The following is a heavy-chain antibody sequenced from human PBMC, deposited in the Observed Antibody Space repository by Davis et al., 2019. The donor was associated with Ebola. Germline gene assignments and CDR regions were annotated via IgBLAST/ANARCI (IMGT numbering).Heavy chain of an antibody. J-gene: IGHJ6*02. CDR2: ISYDGSNK. CDR3: ARGYYYDSSGWGSGYYYYGMDV. Sequence: GGSLRLSCAASGLTFSSYGMHWVRQAPGKGLEWVAVISYDGSNKYYADSVKGRFTISRDNSKNTLYLQMNSLIAEDTAVYYCARGYYYDSSGWGSGYYYYGMDVWGQGTTVTVSS. CDR1: GLTFSSYG. V-gene: IGHV3-30*03. D-gene: IGHD3-22*01.